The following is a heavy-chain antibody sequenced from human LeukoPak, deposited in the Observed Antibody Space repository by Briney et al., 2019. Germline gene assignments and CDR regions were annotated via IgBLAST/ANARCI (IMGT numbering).Heavy chain of an antibody. CDR1: GYTSTGYY. Sequence: GASVKVSCKASGYTSTGYYMHWVRQAPGQGLEWMGRINPNSGGTNYAQKFQGRVTMTRDTSISTAYMELSRLRSDDTAVYYCARVWYYYDSSGYPPAHYFDYWGQGTLVTVSS. CDR3: ARVWYYYDSSGYPPAHYFDY. CDR2: INPNSGGT. V-gene: IGHV1-2*06. J-gene: IGHJ4*02. D-gene: IGHD3-22*01.